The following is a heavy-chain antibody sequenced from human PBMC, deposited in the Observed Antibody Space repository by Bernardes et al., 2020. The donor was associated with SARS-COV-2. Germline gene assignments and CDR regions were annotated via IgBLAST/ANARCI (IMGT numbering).Heavy chain of an antibody. V-gene: IGHV4-39*01. Sequence: TLSLTCTVSAGSIRSSNYYWGWIRQPPGKGLEWIGSIYFSGNTYYNPSLQSRVPQSVDTSKNQFSLRLSSVTAADTAVYYCAGSSCGIDCYLGGLRSWDYGMDVWGQGTTVTVSS. CDR3: AGSSCGIDCYLGGLRSWDYGMDV. CDR2: IYFSGNT. J-gene: IGHJ6*02. CDR1: AGSIRSSNYY. D-gene: IGHD2-21*02.